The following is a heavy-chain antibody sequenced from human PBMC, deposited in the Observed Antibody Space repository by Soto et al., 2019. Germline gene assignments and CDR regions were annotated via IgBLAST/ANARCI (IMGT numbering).Heavy chain of an antibody. V-gene: IGHV4-34*01. Sequence: PSETLSLTCAVYGGSFSGYYWSWIRQPPGKGLEWIREINHSGSTNYNPFLKSRVTISVDTSKNQFSLKLSSVTAADTAVYYCARVGMDYDILTGYYMNWFDPWGQGTLVTVSS. D-gene: IGHD3-9*01. J-gene: IGHJ5*02. CDR3: ARVGMDYDILTGYYMNWFDP. CDR1: GGSFSGYY. CDR2: INHSGST.